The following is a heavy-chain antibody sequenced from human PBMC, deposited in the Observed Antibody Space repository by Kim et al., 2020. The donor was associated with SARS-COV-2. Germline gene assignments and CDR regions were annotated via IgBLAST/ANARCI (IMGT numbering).Heavy chain of an antibody. J-gene: IGHJ5*02. Sequence: SETLSLTCAVYGGSFSGYYWSWIRQPPGKGLEWIGEINHSGSTNYNPSLKSRVTISVDTSKNQFSLKLSSVTAADTAVYYCARGLGGRRNYVWGSYRSWWFDPWGQGTLVTVSS. CDR3: ARGLGGRRNYVWGSYRSWWFDP. CDR2: INHSGST. CDR1: GGSFSGYY. V-gene: IGHV4-34*01. D-gene: IGHD3-16*02.